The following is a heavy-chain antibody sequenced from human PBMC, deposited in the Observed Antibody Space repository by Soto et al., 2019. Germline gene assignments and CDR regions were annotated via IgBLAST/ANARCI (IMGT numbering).Heavy chain of an antibody. Sequence: ASVKVSCKASGYTFTSYGISWVRQAPGQGLEWMGWISAYNGNTNYAQKLQGRVTMTTDTSTSTAYMELRSLRSDDTAVYYCARGSAIFGVVGEMVRRYFDYWGQGTLVTVSS. CDR3: ARGSAIFGVVGEMVRRYFDY. CDR2: ISAYNGNT. CDR1: GYTFTSYG. V-gene: IGHV1-18*01. J-gene: IGHJ4*02. D-gene: IGHD3-3*01.